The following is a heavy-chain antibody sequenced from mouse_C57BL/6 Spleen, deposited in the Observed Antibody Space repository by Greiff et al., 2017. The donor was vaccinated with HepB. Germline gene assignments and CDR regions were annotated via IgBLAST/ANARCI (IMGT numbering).Heavy chain of an antibody. CDR1: GFTFSSYA. V-gene: IGHV5-4*01. Sequence: EVKVVESGGGLVKPGGSLKLSCTASGFTFSSYAMSWVRQTPEKRLEWVATISDGGSYTYYPDKLKGRFTISRDNAKNNLYLQMSHLKSEDTFMYYCEREASSYVGSFDVWGTGTTVTVSS. D-gene: IGHD1-1*01. CDR3: EREASSYVGSFDV. J-gene: IGHJ1*03. CDR2: ISDGGSYT.